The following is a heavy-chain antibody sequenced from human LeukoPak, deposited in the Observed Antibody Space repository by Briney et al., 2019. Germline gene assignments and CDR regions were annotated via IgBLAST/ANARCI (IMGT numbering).Heavy chain of an antibody. CDR1: GYTFTSYY. CDR2: INPSGGST. CDR3: ARSSISSPFAGY. J-gene: IGHJ4*02. V-gene: IGHV1-46*01. Sequence: ASVKVSCKASGYTFTSYYMHWVRQAPGQGPEWMGIINPSGGSTSYAQKFQGRVTMTRDMSTSTVYMELSSLRSEDTAVYYCARSSISSPFAGYWGQGTLVTVSS. D-gene: IGHD2/OR15-2a*01.